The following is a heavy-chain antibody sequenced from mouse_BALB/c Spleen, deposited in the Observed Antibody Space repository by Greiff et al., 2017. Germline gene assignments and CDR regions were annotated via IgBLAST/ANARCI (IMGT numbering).Heavy chain of an antibody. CDR3: ASYDGYYEGWVAY. D-gene: IGHD2-3*01. J-gene: IGHJ3*01. V-gene: IGHV3-8*02. CDR2: ISYSGSP. Sequence: VKLVESGPSLVKPSQTLSLTCSVTGDSITSGYLNWIRKFPGNKLEYMGYISYSGSPYYNPSLKSRIPITRDTSKNQYYLQLDSVTTEDTATYYCASYDGYYEGWVAYWGQGTLVTVSA. CDR1: GDSITSGY.